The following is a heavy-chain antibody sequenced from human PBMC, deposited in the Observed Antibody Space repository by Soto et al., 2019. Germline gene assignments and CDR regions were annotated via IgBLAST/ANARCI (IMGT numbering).Heavy chain of an antibody. J-gene: IGHJ4*02. CDR1: GYTFTSYY. V-gene: IGHV1-46*01. D-gene: IGHD6-19*01. CDR2: INPSGGST. CDR3: ASVCGGWYGPSAY. Sequence: ASVKVSCKASGYTFTSYYMHWVRQAPGQGLEWMGIINPSGGSTSYAQKFQGRVTMTRDTSTSTAYMELSSLRSEDTAVYYCASVCGGWYGPSAYWSQGTLVIVSS.